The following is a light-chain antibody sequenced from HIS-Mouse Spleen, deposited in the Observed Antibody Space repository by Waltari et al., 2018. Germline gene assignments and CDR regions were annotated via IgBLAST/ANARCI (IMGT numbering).Light chain of an antibody. Sequence: QSALTQPASVSGSPGQSITISCTGTSSDVGSYNLVSWYQQPPGKAPNLMIYEGSKRPSGVSNRFSGSKSGNTASLTISGLQAEDEADYYCCSYAGSSTFNWVFGGGTKLTVL. CDR2: EGS. V-gene: IGLV2-23*01. CDR1: SSDVGSYNL. J-gene: IGLJ3*02. CDR3: CSYAGSSTFNWV.